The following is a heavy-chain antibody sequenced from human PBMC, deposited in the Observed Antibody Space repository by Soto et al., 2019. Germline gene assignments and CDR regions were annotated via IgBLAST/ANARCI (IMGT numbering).Heavy chain of an antibody. Sequence: QVQLVQSGAEVKKPGASVKVSCKASGYTFTSYAMHWVRQAPGQRLEWMGWINAGNGNTKYSQKFQGRVTITRDTSGSTAYMELSNLRSEDTAVYYCARGPGGPDGPGDYWGQGTLVTVSS. CDR1: GYTFTSYA. J-gene: IGHJ4*02. CDR3: ARGPGGPDGPGDY. CDR2: INAGNGNT. V-gene: IGHV1-3*01. D-gene: IGHD2-15*01.